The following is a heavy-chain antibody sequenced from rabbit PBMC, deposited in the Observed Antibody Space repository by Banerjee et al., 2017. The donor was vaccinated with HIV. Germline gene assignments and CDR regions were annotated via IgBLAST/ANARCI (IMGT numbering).Heavy chain of an antibody. V-gene: IGHV1S45*01. D-gene: IGHD6-1*01. CDR1: GFDLSSRYW. J-gene: IGHJ4*01. Sequence: QEQLEESGGDLVKPGASLTLTCTASGFDLSSRYWICWVRQAPGKGLEWIACIYAGSSGSTYYASWAKGRFTISKTSSTTVTLQMTSLTAADTATHFCARATHGDAGYVYAPNLWGQGTLVTVS. CDR3: ARATHGDAGYVYAPNL. CDR2: IYAGSSGST.